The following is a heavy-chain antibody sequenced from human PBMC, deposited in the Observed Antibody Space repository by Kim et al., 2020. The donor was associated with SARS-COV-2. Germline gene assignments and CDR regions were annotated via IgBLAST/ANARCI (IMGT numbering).Heavy chain of an antibody. CDR2: ISYDGSNK. D-gene: IGHD3-10*01. J-gene: IGHJ4*02. CDR1: GFTFSSYG. CDR3: AKFYGSGSYLDY. Sequence: GGSLRLSCAASGFTFSSYGMHWVRQAPGKGLEWVAVISYDGSNKYYADSVKGRFTISRDNSKNTLYLQMNSLRAEDTAVYYCAKFYGSGSYLDYWGQGTL. V-gene: IGHV3-30*18.